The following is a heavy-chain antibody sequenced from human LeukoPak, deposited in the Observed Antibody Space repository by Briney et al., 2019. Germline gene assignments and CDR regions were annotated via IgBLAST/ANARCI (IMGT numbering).Heavy chain of an antibody. D-gene: IGHD2-8*02. CDR3: ARDFSPSTALVAYDAFDI. Sequence: XXXAAXXFTFXSXXMTWVXXAPGXXLXXXXXXXEDGSDKNYVDSVKGRFTISRDNAKNSLYLQMNSLRTEDTAMYYCARDFSPSTALVAYDAFDIWGQGTMVTVSS. CDR2: XXEDGSDK. CDR1: XFTFXSXX. J-gene: IGHJ3*02. V-gene: IGHV3-7*01.